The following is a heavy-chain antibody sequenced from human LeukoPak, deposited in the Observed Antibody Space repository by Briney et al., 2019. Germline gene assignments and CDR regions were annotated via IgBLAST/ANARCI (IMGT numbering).Heavy chain of an antibody. CDR1: GFTFSSYP. CDR2: ISYDGSNK. CDR3: ARDQIIVATILDYYYGMDV. J-gene: IGHJ6*02. V-gene: IGHV3-30-3*01. D-gene: IGHD5-12*01. Sequence: GRSLRLSCAASGFTFSSYPMHWVRQAPGKGLEWVAIISYDGSNKYYADSVKGRFTISRDNSKNTLYLQMNSLRAEDTAVYYCARDQIIVATILDYYYGMDVRGQGTTVTVSS.